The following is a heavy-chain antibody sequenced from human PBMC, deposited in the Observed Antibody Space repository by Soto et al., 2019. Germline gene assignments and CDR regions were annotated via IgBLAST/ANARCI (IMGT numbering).Heavy chain of an antibody. CDR2: ISAYNGNT. CDR1: GYTFTHYD. J-gene: IGHJ4*02. V-gene: IGHV1-18*04. Sequence: QIQLVQSGAEMKKPGASVKVSCKPSGYTFTHYDVSWLRQAPGQGLEWMGWISAYNGNTDYAHKFQGRVALTTDTSTSTAYMELRGPSPDDTAVYYCAREVPGSGVPFWDYWGQGTLVTVSS. D-gene: IGHD2-15*01. CDR3: AREVPGSGVPFWDY.